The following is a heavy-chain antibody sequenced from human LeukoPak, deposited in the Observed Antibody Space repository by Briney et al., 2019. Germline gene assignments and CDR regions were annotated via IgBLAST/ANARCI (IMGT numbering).Heavy chain of an antibody. D-gene: IGHD3-16*01. V-gene: IGHV4-4*07. Sequence: PSETLSLTCTVSGGSPSSHYWSWIRQPAGKGLEWIGRMSTSGSTYYNPSVKSRVTLSVDTSKNQFSLKLTSVTTSATAVYYCASEGGVRGLPDDWGQGTPVTVSS. CDR3: ASEGGVRGLPDD. CDR1: GGSPSSHY. CDR2: MSTSGST. J-gene: IGHJ4*02.